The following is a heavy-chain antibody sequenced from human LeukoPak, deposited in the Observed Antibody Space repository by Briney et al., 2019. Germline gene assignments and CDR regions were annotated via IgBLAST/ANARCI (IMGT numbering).Heavy chain of an antibody. CDR3: ARDKGGYLDY. J-gene: IGHJ4*02. D-gene: IGHD6-13*01. CDR1: GFTFSSYA. Sequence: GGSLRLSCAASGFTFSSYAMHWVRQAPGKGLEWVAVISYDGSNKYYADSVKGRFTISRDNSKNTLYLQMNSLRAEDTAVYYCARDKGGYLDYWGQGTLVTVSS. CDR2: ISYDGSNK. V-gene: IGHV3-30-3*01.